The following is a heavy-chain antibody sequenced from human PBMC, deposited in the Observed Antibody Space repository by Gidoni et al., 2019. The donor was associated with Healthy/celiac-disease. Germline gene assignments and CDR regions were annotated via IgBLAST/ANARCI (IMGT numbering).Heavy chain of an antibody. V-gene: IGHV3-21*01. CDR3: ARDLGGGAVAGNWFDP. J-gene: IGHJ5*02. Sequence: EVQLVESGGGLVKPGGSLRLSCAASGFTFSSYSMNWVRQAPGKGLEWVSSISSSSSYIYYADSVKGRFTISRDNAKNSLYLQMNSLRAEDTAVYYCARDLGGGAVAGNWFDPWGQGTLVTVSS. CDR1: GFTFSSYS. D-gene: IGHD6-19*01. CDR2: ISSSSSYI.